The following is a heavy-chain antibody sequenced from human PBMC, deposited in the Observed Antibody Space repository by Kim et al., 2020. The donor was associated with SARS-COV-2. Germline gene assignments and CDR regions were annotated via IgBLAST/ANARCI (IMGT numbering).Heavy chain of an antibody. J-gene: IGHJ5*02. D-gene: IGHD6-19*01. CDR2: INQDGSEA. Sequence: GGSLRLSCAASEFAFSNYWMTWVRQAPGKGLEWVTNINQDGSEAYYVDSVRGRFTVSRDNAKKLVYLQMNSLRVEDTAVYYCGRVGLRAGTCWFDPWGQGNLVPVSS. CDR1: EFAFSNYW. V-gene: IGHV3-7*01. CDR3: GRVGLRAGTCWFDP.